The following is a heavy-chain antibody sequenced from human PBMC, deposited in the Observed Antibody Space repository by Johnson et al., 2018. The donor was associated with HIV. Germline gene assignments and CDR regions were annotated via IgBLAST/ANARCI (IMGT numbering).Heavy chain of an antibody. CDR1: GFTFSNAW. V-gene: IGHV3-15*01. Sequence: EVQLVESGGGLVKPGGSLRLSCAASGFTFSNAWMSWVRQAPGKGLEWVGRIKSKTDGGTTDYAAPVKGRFTISRDDSKNTLYLQMNSLKTEDTAVYYCTTDDAPSYGDYGEAFDIWGQGTMVTVS. CDR2: IKSKTDGGTT. J-gene: IGHJ3*02. CDR3: TTDDAPSYGDYGEAFDI. D-gene: IGHD4-17*01.